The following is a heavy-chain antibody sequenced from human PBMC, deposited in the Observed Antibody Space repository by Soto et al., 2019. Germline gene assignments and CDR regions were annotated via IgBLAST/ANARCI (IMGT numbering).Heavy chain of an antibody. CDR2: ISDSGTTI. CDR1: GFTFSEFY. V-gene: IGHV3-11*01. Sequence: PGGSLRLSCAASGFTFSEFYLTWIRQAPGKGLEWVSHISDSGTTIYYADSVKGRFTISRDNAKNSLYLQMNRLRAEDTAVYYCARTPYDFWRSAKAGLDLWGQGTTVTVSS. CDR3: ARTPYDFWRSAKAGLDL. D-gene: IGHD3-3*01. J-gene: IGHJ6*02.